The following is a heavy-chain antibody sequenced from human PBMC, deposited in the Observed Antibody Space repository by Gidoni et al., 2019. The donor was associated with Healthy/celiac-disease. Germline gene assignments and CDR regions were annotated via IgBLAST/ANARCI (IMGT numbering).Heavy chain of an antibody. CDR3: ARHMAFSGSQKINWFDP. J-gene: IGHJ5*02. CDR2: IYYSGST. Sequence: QLQLQESGPGLVQPSETLSLTCTVSGGSVSSSSYYWGWLRQPPGKGLEWIGSIYYSGSTYYNPSLKSRVTISVDTSKNQFSLKLSSVTAADTAVYYCARHMAFSGSQKINWFDPWGQGTLVTVSS. V-gene: IGHV4-39*01. CDR1: GGSVSSSSYY. D-gene: IGHD1-26*01.